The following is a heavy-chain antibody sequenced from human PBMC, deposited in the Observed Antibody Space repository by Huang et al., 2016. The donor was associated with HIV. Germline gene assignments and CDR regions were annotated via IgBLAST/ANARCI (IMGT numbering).Heavy chain of an antibody. CDR3: VRVRRVMDTYCVADCSTLEAFDI. J-gene: IGHJ3*02. CDR2: INTETGQP. Sequence: QVQLVQSGSELKKPGASVKVSCKASGYTFTNYGVHWVRQAPGQGLEWMGLINTETGQPSYGQGLTGRFVFSLDTSVNTAYLQISSLKAADSAIYYCVRVRRVMDTYCVADCSTLEAFDIWGQGTVVTVSA. CDR1: GYTFTNYG. D-gene: IGHD2-21*02. V-gene: IGHV7-4-1*02.